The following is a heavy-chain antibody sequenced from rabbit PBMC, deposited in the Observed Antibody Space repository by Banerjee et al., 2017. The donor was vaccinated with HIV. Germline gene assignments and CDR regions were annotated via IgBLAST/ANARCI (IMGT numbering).Heavy chain of an antibody. CDR1: GFSFSSSYY. CDR2: IHASSSDRT. CDR3: AREDYAGYGFFNL. J-gene: IGHJ4*01. V-gene: IGHV1S40*01. Sequence: QSLEESGGDLVKPGASLTLTCTASGFSFSSSYYMCWVRQPPGKGLEWIACIHASSSDRTYYASWAKGRFTISKTSSTTVTLQMTSLTAADTATYFCAREDYAGYGFFNLWGPGTLVPS. D-gene: IGHD7-1*01.